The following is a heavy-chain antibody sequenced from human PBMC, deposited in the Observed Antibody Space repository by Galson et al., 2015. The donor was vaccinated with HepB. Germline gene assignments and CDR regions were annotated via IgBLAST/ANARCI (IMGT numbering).Heavy chain of an antibody. CDR1: GGTFSRYT. Sequence: SVKVSCKASGGTFSRYTISWVRQAPRQGLEWMGGIIPIFGTANYAQKFQGRVTITADESTSTAYMELSSLRSEDTAVYYCARLCNQLLLWWFDPWGQGTLVTVSS. J-gene: IGHJ5*02. CDR2: IIPIFGTA. D-gene: IGHD2-2*01. V-gene: IGHV1-69*13. CDR3: ARLCNQLLLWWFDP.